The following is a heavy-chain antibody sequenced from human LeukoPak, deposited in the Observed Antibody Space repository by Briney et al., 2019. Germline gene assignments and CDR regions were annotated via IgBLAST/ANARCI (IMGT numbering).Heavy chain of an antibody. J-gene: IGHJ4*02. V-gene: IGHV3-30-3*01. Sequence: PGRPLRLSCAASGFTFSSYAMHWVRQAPGKGLEWVAVISYDGSNKYYADSVKGRFTISRDNSKNTLYLQMNSLRAEDTAVYYCARADIAAAGTPRTYFDYWGQGTLVTVSS. CDR3: ARADIAAAGTPRTYFDY. CDR2: ISYDGSNK. D-gene: IGHD6-13*01. CDR1: GFTFSSYA.